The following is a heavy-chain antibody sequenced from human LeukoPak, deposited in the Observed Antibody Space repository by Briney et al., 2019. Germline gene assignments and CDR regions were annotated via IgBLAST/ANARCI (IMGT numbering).Heavy chain of an antibody. J-gene: IGHJ4*02. CDR2: IYSSGNT. Sequence: GGSLRLSCAASGFTVSNNYLTWVRQAPGKGLEWVSVIYSSGNTYYADSVKGRFTISRDNSKNTPYLQMNTLRAEDTAVYYCARDPQYSYDDSGTFDSWGQGTLVTVSS. CDR3: ARDPQYSYDDSGTFDS. CDR1: GFTVSNNY. D-gene: IGHD3-22*01. V-gene: IGHV3-66*01.